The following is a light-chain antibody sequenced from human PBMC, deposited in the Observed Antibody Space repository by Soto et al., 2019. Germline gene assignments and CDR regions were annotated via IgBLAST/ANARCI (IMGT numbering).Light chain of an antibody. V-gene: IGKV3-11*01. Sequence: EIVLAQSPATLSLSPGERATLSCRASQSVSSYLAWYQQKPGQTPRLLIYDASNRATGIPARFSGSGSGTDFARTISSLEPEDFAVYDCQQRSSWPRTFGQGTKLEIK. CDR2: DAS. J-gene: IGKJ2*01. CDR1: QSVSSY. CDR3: QQRSSWPRT.